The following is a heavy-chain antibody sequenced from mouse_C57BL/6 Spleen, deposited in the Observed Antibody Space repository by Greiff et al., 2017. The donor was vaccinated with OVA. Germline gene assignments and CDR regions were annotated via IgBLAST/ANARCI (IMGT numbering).Heavy chain of an antibody. CDR1: GYTFTDYY. CDR2: INPNNGGT. D-gene: IGHD2-3*01. J-gene: IGHJ3*01. Sequence: VQLKQSGPELVKPGASVKISCKASGYTFTDYYMNWVKQSHGKSLEWIGDINPNNGGTSYNQKFKGKATLTVDKSSSTAYMELRSLTSEDSAVYYCARIGMVTPAWFAYWGQGTLVTVSA. CDR3: ARIGMVTPAWFAY. V-gene: IGHV1-26*01.